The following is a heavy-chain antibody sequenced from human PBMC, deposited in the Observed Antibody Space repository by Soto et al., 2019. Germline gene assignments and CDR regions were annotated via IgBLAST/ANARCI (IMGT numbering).Heavy chain of an antibody. CDR2: IGTAGDT. CDR1: GFTFSIYD. Sequence: GGSLRLSCAASGFTFSIYDMHWVRQATGKGLEWVSAIGTAGDTYYPGSVKGRFTISRENAKNSLYLQMNSLRAGDTAVYYCARDNSRGAFDIWGQGTMVTVSS. V-gene: IGHV3-13*01. CDR3: ARDNSRGAFDI. J-gene: IGHJ3*02. D-gene: IGHD1-20*01.